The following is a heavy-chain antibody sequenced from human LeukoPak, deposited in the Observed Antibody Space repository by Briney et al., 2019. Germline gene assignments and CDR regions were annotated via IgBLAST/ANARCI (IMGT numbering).Heavy chain of an antibody. CDR2: IYYSGST. D-gene: IGHD6-19*01. J-gene: IGHJ4*02. V-gene: IGHV4-59*08. CDR3: ARHRAPRSGWYGDFDY. Sequence: SETLSLTCTVSGGSISSYYWSWIRQPPGKGLEWIGYIYYSGSTNYNPSLKSRVTISVDTSKNQFSLKLSSVTAADTAVYYCARHRAPRSGWYGDFDYWGQGTLVTVSS. CDR1: GGSISSYY.